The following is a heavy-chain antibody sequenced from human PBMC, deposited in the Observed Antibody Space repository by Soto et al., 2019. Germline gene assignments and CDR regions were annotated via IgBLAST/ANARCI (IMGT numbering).Heavy chain of an antibody. J-gene: IGHJ6*02. D-gene: IGHD3-3*01. CDR2: IYHSGST. CDR3: ARLPGIFGVVHRYYYYYGMGV. Sequence: SETLSLTCAVSGGSISSGGYSWSWIRQPPGKGLEWIGYIYHSGSTYYNPSLKSRVTISVDRSKNQFSLKLSSVTAADTAVYYCARLPGIFGVVHRYYYYYGMGVWGQGTTVTVSS. CDR1: GGSISSGGYS. V-gene: IGHV4-30-2*01.